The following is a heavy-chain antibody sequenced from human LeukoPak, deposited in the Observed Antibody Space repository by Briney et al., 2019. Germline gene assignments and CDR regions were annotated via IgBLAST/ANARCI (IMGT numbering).Heavy chain of an antibody. CDR1: GYTFTGYY. Sequence: ASVKVSCKASGYTFTGYYMHWVRQAPGQGLEWMGWINPNSGGTNYAQKFQGRVTMTRDTSISTAYMELSRLRSDDTAVYYCARGERGSYSSSCSFDYWGQGTLVTVSS. D-gene: IGHD6-6*01. CDR2: INPNSGGT. CDR3: ARGERGSYSSSCSFDY. V-gene: IGHV1-2*02. J-gene: IGHJ4*02.